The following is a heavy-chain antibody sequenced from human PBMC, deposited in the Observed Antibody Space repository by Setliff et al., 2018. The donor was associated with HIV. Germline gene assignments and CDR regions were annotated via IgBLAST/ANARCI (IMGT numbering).Heavy chain of an antibody. CDR3: ARGVDGSYRKFFDN. D-gene: IGHD1-26*01. CDR2: IMPIFGTA. J-gene: IGHJ4*02. CDR1: GGSFSSYG. V-gene: IGHV1-69*13. Sequence: SVKVSCKASGGSFSSYGLSWVRQAPGQGVEWMGGIMPIFGTANYAQKFQGRVTIIADASTNTVNMELSSLRSEDTAVYYCARGVDGSYRKFFDNWGQGTLVTVSS.